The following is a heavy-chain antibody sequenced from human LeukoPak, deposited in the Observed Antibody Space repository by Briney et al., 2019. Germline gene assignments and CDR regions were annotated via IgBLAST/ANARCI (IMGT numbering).Heavy chain of an antibody. V-gene: IGHV1-46*01. Sequence: ASVKVSCKASGYTFTSYYMHWVRQAPGQGLEWMGIINPSGGSTSYAQKFQGRVTMTRDTSTSTVYMELSSLRSEDTAVYYCARATHYGGNSGDAFDIWGQGTMVTVSS. CDR3: ARATHYGGNSGDAFDI. CDR2: INPSGGST. CDR1: GYTFTSYY. D-gene: IGHD4-23*01. J-gene: IGHJ3*02.